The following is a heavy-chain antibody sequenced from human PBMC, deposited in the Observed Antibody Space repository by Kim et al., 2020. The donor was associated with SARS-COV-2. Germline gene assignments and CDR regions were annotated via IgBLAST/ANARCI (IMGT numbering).Heavy chain of an antibody. CDR1: GYTFTSYA. D-gene: IGHD2-15*01. CDR3: ARGKRYCSGGSCYGPLGY. J-gene: IGHJ4*02. Sequence: ASVKVSCKASGYTFTSYAMHWVRQAPGQRLEWMGWINAGNGNTKYSQKFQGRVTITRDTSASTAYMELSSLRSEDTAVYYCARGKRYCSGGSCYGPLGYWGQGTLVTVSS. V-gene: IGHV1-3*01. CDR2: INAGNGNT.